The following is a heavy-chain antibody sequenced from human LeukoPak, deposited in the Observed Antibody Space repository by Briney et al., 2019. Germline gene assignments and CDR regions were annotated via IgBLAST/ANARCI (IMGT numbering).Heavy chain of an antibody. D-gene: IGHD6-13*01. V-gene: IGHV3-23*01. CDR3: AKWQHLNWFDP. Sequence: GGSLRLSCAASGFTFSSYAMSWVRQAPRKGLEWFSGISGSGGSTYYADSVKGRFTISRDNSKNTLYLQMNSLRAEDTAVYYCAKWQHLNWFDPWGQGTLVTVSS. CDR1: GFTFSSYA. CDR2: ISGSGGST. J-gene: IGHJ5*02.